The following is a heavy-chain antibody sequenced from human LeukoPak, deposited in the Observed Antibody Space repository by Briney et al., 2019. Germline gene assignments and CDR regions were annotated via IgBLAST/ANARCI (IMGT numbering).Heavy chain of an antibody. CDR2: MNPNSGNT. V-gene: IGHV1-8*03. J-gene: IGHJ3*02. CDR3: ARRRYLRRTTGTSDAFDI. Sequence: ASVKVSCRASGYTFTSYDINWVRQATGQGLEWMGWMNPNSGNTGYAQKFQGRVTITRNTSISTAYMELSSLRSEDTAVYYCARRRYLRRTTGTSDAFDIWGQGTMVTVSS. CDR1: GYTFTSYD. D-gene: IGHD1-1*01.